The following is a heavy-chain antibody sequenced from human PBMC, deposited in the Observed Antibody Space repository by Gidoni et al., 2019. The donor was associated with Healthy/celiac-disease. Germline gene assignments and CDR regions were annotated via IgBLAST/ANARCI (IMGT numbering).Heavy chain of an antibody. D-gene: IGHD3-22*01. CDR1: GGSISSSSYY. J-gene: IGHJ4*02. Sequence: QLQLQESGPGLVKPSETLSLTCTVSGGSISSSSYYWGWIRQPPGKGLEWIGSIYYSGSTYYNPSLKSRVTISVDTSKNQFSLKLSSVTAADTAVYYCAIGTYYYDSSGYYYDPAFDYWGQGTLVTVSS. CDR3: AIGTYYYDSSGYYYDPAFDY. CDR2: IYYSGST. V-gene: IGHV4-39*01.